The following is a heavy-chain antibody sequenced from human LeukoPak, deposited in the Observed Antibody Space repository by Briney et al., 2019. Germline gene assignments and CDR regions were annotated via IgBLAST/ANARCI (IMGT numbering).Heavy chain of an antibody. CDR3: ARIGYCSGGSCYSHGSYYFDY. CDR1: GYTFTGYY. D-gene: IGHD2-15*01. V-gene: IGHV1-18*04. CDR2: ISAYNGNT. J-gene: IGHJ4*02. Sequence: GASVKVSCKASGYTFTGYYMHWVRQAPGQGLEWMGWISAYNGNTNYAQKLQGRVTMTTDTSTSTAYMELRSLRSDDTAVYYCARIGYCSGGSCYSHGSYYFDYWGQGTLVTVSS.